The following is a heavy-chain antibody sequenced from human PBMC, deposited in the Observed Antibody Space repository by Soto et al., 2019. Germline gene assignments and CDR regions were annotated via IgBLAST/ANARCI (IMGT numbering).Heavy chain of an antibody. V-gene: IGHV1-18*01. CDR3: ARDDLSSSGYDTSWTDY. CDR1: GYTFTSYG. Sequence: ASVKVSYKASGYTFTSYGISWVRQAPGQGLEWMGWISAYNGNTNYAQKLQGRVTKTTDASTSTAYMELRSLRSDDTAVYFCARDDLSSSGYDTSWTDYWGQGTLVTVSS. J-gene: IGHJ4*02. CDR2: ISAYNGNT. D-gene: IGHD5-12*01.